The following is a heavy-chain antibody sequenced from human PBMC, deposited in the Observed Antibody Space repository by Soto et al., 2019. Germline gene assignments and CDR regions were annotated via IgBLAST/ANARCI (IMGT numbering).Heavy chain of an antibody. CDR3: AKGGRQWIVTSDFNY. CDR1: GFNFSDYA. V-gene: IGHV3-30*18. D-gene: IGHD6-19*01. CDR2: VSHDGRNR. Sequence: VQLVESGGGVVQPGRSLRLSCAASGFNFSDYAMHWVRQAPGKGLEWVAVVSHDGRNRDYADSVKARFTISRDSSKNTVSLEMTSLRAEDTAVYYCAKGGRQWIVTSDFNYWGQGALVTVSS. J-gene: IGHJ4*02.